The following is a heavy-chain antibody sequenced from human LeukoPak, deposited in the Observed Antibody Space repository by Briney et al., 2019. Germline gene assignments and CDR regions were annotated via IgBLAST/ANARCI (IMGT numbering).Heavy chain of an antibody. V-gene: IGHV3-21*01. CDR3: AREKLLWFGELFQAPKYYGMDV. Sequence: PGGSLRLPCAASGFTFSSYSMNWVRQAPGKGLEWVSSISSSSSYIYYADSVKGRFTISRGNAKNSLYLQMNSLRAEDTAVYYCAREKLLWFGELFQAPKYYGMDVWGQGTTVTVSS. CDR2: ISSSSSYI. D-gene: IGHD3-10*01. CDR1: GFTFSSYS. J-gene: IGHJ6*02.